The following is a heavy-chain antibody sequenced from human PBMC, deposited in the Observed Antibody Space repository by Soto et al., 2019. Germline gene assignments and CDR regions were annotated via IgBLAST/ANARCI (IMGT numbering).Heavy chain of an antibody. CDR2: ISGSGGST. Sequence: EVQLLESGGGLVQPGGSLRLSCAASGFTFSSYAMSWVRQAPGKGLEWVSAISGSGGSTYYADSVKGRFTNSRDNSKNTLYLQMNSLRAEDTVVYYCANPGMSMYYDSSAHTGDYWGQGTLVTVSS. J-gene: IGHJ4*02. V-gene: IGHV3-23*01. CDR1: GFTFSSYA. CDR3: ANPGMSMYYDSSAHTGDY. D-gene: IGHD3-22*01.